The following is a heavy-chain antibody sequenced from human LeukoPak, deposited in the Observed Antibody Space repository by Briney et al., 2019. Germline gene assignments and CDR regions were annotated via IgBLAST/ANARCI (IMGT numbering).Heavy chain of an antibody. V-gene: IGHV3-11*01. Sequence: PGGSLRLSCAASGFTFSDYYMSRIRQAPGKGLEWVSYISSSGSTIYYADSVKGRFTISRDNAKNSLYLQMNSLRAEDTAVYYCAREEPVGAFPPFDYWGQGTLVTVSS. D-gene: IGHD1-26*01. J-gene: IGHJ4*02. CDR1: GFTFSDYY. CDR3: AREEPVGAFPPFDY. CDR2: ISSSGSTI.